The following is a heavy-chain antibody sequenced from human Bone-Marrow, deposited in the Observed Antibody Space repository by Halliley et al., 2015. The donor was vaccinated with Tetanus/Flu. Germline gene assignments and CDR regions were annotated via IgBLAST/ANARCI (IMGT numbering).Heavy chain of an antibody. CDR3: ATGVGYYYDL. Sequence: LVWVSRINSDGSSTTYADPVRGRFTISRGNAKSTAYLQMNSLRVEDTAVYYCATGVGYYYDLWGRGTPVTVSS. CDR2: INSDGSST. D-gene: IGHD5-12*01. J-gene: IGHJ2*01. V-gene: IGHV3-74*01.